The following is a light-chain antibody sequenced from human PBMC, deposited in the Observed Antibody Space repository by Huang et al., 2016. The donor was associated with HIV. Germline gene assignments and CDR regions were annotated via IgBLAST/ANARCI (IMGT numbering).Light chain of an antibody. CDR2: GAS. CDR3: QQYNNFYT. Sequence: EIVLTQSPATLSVSPGERATLSCRASQSVSGRLAWYQQKPGQAPRPLIYGASTRATGVPARFSGSGSGTEFTLTISSLQSEDFAVYYCQQYNNFYTFGPGTRVDIK. CDR1: QSVSGR. J-gene: IGKJ3*01. V-gene: IGKV3-15*01.